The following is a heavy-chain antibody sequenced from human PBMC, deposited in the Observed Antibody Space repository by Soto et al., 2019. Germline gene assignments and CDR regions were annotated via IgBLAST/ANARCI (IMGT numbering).Heavy chain of an antibody. D-gene: IGHD3-3*01. J-gene: IGHJ5*02. Sequence: PSETLSLTCTVSGGSISSYYWSWIRQPPGKGLEWIGYIYYSGSTNYNPSLKSRVTISVDTSKNQFSLKLSSVTAADTAVYYCARARLTVTIFGVVTNWFDPWGQGTLVTVSS. CDR2: IYYSGST. CDR1: GGSISSYY. V-gene: IGHV4-59*08. CDR3: ARARLTVTIFGVVTNWFDP.